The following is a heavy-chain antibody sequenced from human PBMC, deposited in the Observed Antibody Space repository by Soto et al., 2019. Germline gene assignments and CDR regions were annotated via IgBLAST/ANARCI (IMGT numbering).Heavy chain of an antibody. J-gene: IGHJ6*03. CDR2: ISAYNGNT. CDR3: AREGVDDFWSGAGYYYYMDV. D-gene: IGHD3-3*01. Sequence: ASVKASCKASGYTFTIYGISWVRQAPGQGLEWMGWISAYNGNTNYAQKLQGRVTMTTDTSTSTAYMELRSLRSDDTAVYYCAREGVDDFWSGAGYYYYMDVWGKGTTVTVSS. V-gene: IGHV1-18*01. CDR1: GYTFTIYG.